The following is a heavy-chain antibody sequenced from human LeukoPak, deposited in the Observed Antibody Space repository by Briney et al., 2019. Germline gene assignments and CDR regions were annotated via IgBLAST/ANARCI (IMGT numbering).Heavy chain of an antibody. CDR3: ARDESSSCFDY. CDR2: ISYDGSNK. Sequence: GRSLRLSCAASGFTFSSYAMHWVRQAPGKGLEWVAVISYDGSNKYYADSVKGRFTISRDNSKNTLYLQMNSLRAEDTAVYYCARDESSSCFDYWGQGTLVTVSS. D-gene: IGHD6-13*01. V-gene: IGHV3-30-3*01. CDR1: GFTFSSYA. J-gene: IGHJ4*02.